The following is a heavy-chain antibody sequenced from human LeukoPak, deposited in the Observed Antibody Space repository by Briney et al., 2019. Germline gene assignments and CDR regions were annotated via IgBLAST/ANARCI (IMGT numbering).Heavy chain of an antibody. CDR2: IYHSGST. D-gene: IGHD1-26*01. J-gene: IGHJ4*02. Sequence: SETLSLTCTVSGYSISSGYYWGWIRQPPGKGLEWIGSIYHSGSTYYNPSLKSRVTISVDTSKNHFSLKLSSVTAADTAVYYCASATGEVLGGGMAYWGQGTLVTVSS. CDR3: ASATGEVLGGGMAY. CDR1: GYSISSGYY. V-gene: IGHV4-38-2*02.